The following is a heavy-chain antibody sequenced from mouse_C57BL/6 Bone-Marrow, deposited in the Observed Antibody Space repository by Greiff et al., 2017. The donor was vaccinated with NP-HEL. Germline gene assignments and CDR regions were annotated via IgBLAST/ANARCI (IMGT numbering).Heavy chain of an antibody. V-gene: IGHV14-4*01. Sequence: VQLQQSGAELVRPGASVKLSCTASGFNIKDDYMHWVKQRPEQGLEWIGWIDPENGDTEYASNFQGKATITADTSSNTAYLQLSSLTSEDTAVYYCTTYYYGSSLYWYFDVWGTGTTVTVSS. CDR2: IDPENGDT. CDR1: GFNIKDDY. D-gene: IGHD1-1*01. J-gene: IGHJ1*03. CDR3: TTYYYGSSLYWYFDV.